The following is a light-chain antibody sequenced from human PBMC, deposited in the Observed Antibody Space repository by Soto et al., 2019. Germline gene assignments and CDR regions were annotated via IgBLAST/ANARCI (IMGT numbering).Light chain of an antibody. CDR3: SSYTRSNTLV. CDR1: SSDVGAYDY. V-gene: IGLV2-14*01. J-gene: IGLJ2*01. CDR2: EVS. Sequence: QSALTQPASVSGSPGQSITISCTGTSSDVGAYDYVSWYQQHPGKAPKLMIFEVSDRPSGVSNRFSGSESGNTASLTISGLQAEDEADYYCSSYTRSNTLVFGGGTKVTVL.